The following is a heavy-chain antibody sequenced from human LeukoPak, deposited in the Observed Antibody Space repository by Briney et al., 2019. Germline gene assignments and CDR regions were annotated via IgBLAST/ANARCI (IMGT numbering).Heavy chain of an antibody. J-gene: IGHJ4*02. CDR1: GFTFSSYS. D-gene: IGHD6-19*01. CDR3: AREGEGDYGSFVAGNFDY. V-gene: IGHV3-21*01. CDR2: ISSSSSYI. Sequence: GGSLRLSCAASGFTFSSYSMNWVRQAPGKGLEWVSSISSSSSYIYYADSVKGRFTISRDNAKNSLYLQMNSLRAEDTAVYYCAREGEGDYGSFVAGNFDYWGQGTLVTVSS.